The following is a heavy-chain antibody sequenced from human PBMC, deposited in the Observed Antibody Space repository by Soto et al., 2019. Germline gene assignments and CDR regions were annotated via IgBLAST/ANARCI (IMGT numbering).Heavy chain of an antibody. CDR1: GGSISSSAYY. Sequence: SSETLSLTCTVSGGSISSSAYYWGWIRQPPRKGLEWIASIYRSGTTSYNPSLKSRVTISVDPSKNQFSLMLTAVTAADTAVYYCARTHSGSYYSVFNYWGRGSLVTVSS. J-gene: IGHJ4*02. V-gene: IGHV4-39*07. CDR2: IYRSGTT. CDR3: ARTHSGSYYSVFNY. D-gene: IGHD1-26*01.